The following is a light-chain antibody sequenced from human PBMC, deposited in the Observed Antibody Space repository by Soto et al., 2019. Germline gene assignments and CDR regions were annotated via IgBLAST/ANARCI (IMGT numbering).Light chain of an antibody. J-gene: IGKJ1*01. V-gene: IGKV3-20*01. CDR1: QSVSNNY. CDR2: RAS. Sequence: EIVVTQSKGTLSLSPGERATLSCRASQSVSNNYLARYQQKPGQALKLLMFRASSRATGIPDRFSGSGSGTDFTLTITRLEPEDSTVYYCHHYGYSSSTFGQLTK. CDR3: HHYGYSSST.